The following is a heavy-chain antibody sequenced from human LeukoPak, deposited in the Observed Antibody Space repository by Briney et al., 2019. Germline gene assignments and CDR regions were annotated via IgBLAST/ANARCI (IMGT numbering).Heavy chain of an antibody. CDR1: GFTFSTYW. D-gene: IGHD6-13*01. CDR2: INSDGTTT. Sequence: GGSLRLSCEGSGFTFSTYWMHWVCQVPGKGLVWVSSINSDGTTTNYADSVKGRFTISRDNAKNTLYLQMDSLRAEDTAVYHCARGHSSSWSIFDYWGQGALVYGSS. J-gene: IGHJ4*02. CDR3: ARGHSSSWSIFDY. V-gene: IGHV3-74*01.